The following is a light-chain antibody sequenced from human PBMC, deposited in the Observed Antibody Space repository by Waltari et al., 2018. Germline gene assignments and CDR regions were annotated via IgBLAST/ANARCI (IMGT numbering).Light chain of an antibody. Sequence: DIQMTQSPSSLSASVGYRVTITCRASQSITSRLNWYQQKPGKAPKVLIYAASSLQSGVPSRFSGSGSGTDFTLTITGLEPEDFAVYYCQQYGNSPWTFAQGTKVEIK. CDR3: QQYGNSPWT. V-gene: IGKV1-39*01. CDR1: QSITSR. J-gene: IGKJ1*01. CDR2: AAS.